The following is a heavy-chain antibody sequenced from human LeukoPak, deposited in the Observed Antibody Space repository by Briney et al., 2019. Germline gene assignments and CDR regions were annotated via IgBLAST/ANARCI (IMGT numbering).Heavy chain of an antibody. Sequence: ASETLSLTCTVSGGSISSYYWSWIRQPAGKGLEWIGRIYTSGSTNYNPSLKSRVTMSVDTSKNQFSLKLSSVTAADTAVYYCARAGRIVVVPPRLTYYYYGMDVWGQGTTVTVSS. CDR2: IYTSGST. CDR1: GGSISSYY. J-gene: IGHJ6*02. D-gene: IGHD2-21*01. V-gene: IGHV4-4*07. CDR3: ARAGRIVVVPPRLTYYYYGMDV.